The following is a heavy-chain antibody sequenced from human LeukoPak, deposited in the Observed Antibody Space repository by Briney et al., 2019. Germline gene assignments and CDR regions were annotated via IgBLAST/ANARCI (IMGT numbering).Heavy chain of an antibody. D-gene: IGHD6-6*01. V-gene: IGHV1-18*01. Sequence: ASVKVSCKASGYTFTSYDINWVRQAPGQGLEWMGWISAYNGNTNYAQKLQGRVTMTTDTSTSTAYMELRSLRSDDTAVYYCARAGIAARPGSWFDPWGQGTLVTVSS. CDR1: GYTFTSYD. CDR2: ISAYNGNT. CDR3: ARAGIAARPGSWFDP. J-gene: IGHJ5*02.